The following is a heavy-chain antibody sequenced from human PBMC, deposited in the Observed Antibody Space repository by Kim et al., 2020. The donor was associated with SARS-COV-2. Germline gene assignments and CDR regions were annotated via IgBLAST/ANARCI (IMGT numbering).Heavy chain of an antibody. CDR2: GEP. Sequence: GEPYYVGSVKGRFTISRENAKNSLYLQMNSLRAGDTAVYYCAREGGGMDVWGQGTTVTVSS. CDR3: AREGGGMDV. J-gene: IGHJ6*02. D-gene: IGHD1-26*01. V-gene: IGHV3-13*05.